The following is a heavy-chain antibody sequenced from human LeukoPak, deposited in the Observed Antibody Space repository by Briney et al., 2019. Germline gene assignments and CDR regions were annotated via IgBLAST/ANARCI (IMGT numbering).Heavy chain of an antibody. J-gene: IGHJ4*02. CDR2: ISGDGYST. V-gene: IGHV3-23*01. CDR1: GFTFNTYT. Sequence: GGSLRLSCAASGFTFNTYTMAWVRQAPGGGLEWVSGISGDGYSTYYADSVKGRFAISRDNSKSTLYLQMNSLRAEDTAVYYCAKDFGRNLGGPGYWGRGTRVTVSS. CDR3: AKDFGRNLGGPGY. D-gene: IGHD3-10*01.